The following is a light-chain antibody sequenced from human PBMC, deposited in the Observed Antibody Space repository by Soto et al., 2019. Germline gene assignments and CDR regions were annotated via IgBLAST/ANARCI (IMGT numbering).Light chain of an antibody. CDR3: GSWDSSLSAYV. V-gene: IGLV1-51*01. Sequence: QSVLPQPPSVSAAPGQKVTISCSRSSSNIGGNSVSWYQQLPGTAPKLLIYDDNNRPSGIPDRFSGSKSGTSATLGVTGFQTGDEADYYCGSWDSSLSAYVFGTGTKVTVL. J-gene: IGLJ1*01. CDR2: DDN. CDR1: SSNIGGNS.